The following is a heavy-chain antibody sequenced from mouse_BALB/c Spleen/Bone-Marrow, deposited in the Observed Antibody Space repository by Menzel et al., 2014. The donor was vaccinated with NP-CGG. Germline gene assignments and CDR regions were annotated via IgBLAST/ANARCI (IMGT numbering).Heavy chain of an antibody. V-gene: IGHV1-4*01. CDR2: INPSSGYT. D-gene: IGHD1-1*01. CDR1: GYTFTSYT. CDR3: ARSRDFTTGFAY. Sequence: VMLVESGAELAGPGASVKMSCKASGYTFTSYTMHWVKQRPGQGLEWIGYINPSSGYTNYNQKFKDKATLTADKSSSTAYMQLSSLTSEDSAVYYCARSRDFTTGFAYWGQGTLVTVSA. J-gene: IGHJ3*01.